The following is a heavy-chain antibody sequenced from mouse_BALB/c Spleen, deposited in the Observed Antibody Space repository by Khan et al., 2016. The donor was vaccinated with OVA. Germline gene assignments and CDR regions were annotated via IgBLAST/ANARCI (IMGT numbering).Heavy chain of an antibody. CDR2: INPRSGYT. D-gene: IGHD2-14*01. CDR1: GYTFTSNT. CDR3: ARRTTGYAMDY. Sequence: VQLQQSGAELARPGASVKMSCKASGYTFTSNTMHWVKQRPGQGLEWIGYINPRSGYTIYNQKFKDKATLTADISSSTAYMHLSSLTSDDSAVYYCARRTTGYAMDYGGQGTSVTVSS. J-gene: IGHJ4*01. V-gene: IGHV1-4*01.